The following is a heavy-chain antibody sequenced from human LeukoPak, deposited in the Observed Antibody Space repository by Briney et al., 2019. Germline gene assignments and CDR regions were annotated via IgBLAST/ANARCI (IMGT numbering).Heavy chain of an antibody. Sequence: GGSLRLSCTVSGFTVSSNSMSWVRQAPGKGLEWVSFIYSDNTHYSDSVKGRFTISRDNSKNTLYLQMNSLRAEDTAVCYCARAYYGGNSVYWGQGTLVTVSS. V-gene: IGHV3-53*01. CDR3: ARAYYGGNSVY. J-gene: IGHJ4*02. CDR1: GFTVSSNS. CDR2: IYSDNT. D-gene: IGHD4-23*01.